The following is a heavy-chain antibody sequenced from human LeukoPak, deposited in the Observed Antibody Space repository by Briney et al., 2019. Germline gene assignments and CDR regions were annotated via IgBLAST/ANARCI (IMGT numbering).Heavy chain of an antibody. CDR3: ARERSGWYNWFDP. J-gene: IGHJ5*02. CDR2: IYYSGST. D-gene: IGHD6-19*01. Sequence: SETLSLTCTVSGGSISSYYWSWIRHPPGKGLEWIGYIYYSGSTNYNPSLKSRVTISVDTSKNQFSLKLSSVTAADTAVYYCARERSGWYNWFDPWGQGTLVTVSS. CDR1: GGSISSYY. V-gene: IGHV4-59*01.